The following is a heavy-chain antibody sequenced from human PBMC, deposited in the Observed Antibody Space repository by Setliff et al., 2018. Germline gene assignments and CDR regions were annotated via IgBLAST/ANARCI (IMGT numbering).Heavy chain of an antibody. CDR3: AREQWLDPPGYYYMDV. V-gene: IGHV4-4*07. CDR1: GGSISSYY. J-gene: IGHJ6*03. CDR2: IDIGGSA. D-gene: IGHD6-19*01. Sequence: PSETLSLTCTVSGGSISSYYWSWIRQPAGKGLEWIGHIDIGGSANYNPSLKSRVTMSIDTSKNQFSLKLNSVTAADMAVYCCAREQWLDPPGYYYMDVWAKGTTVTVSS.